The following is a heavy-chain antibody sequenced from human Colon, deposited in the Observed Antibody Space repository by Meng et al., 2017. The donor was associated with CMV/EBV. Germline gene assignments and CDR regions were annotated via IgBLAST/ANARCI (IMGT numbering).Heavy chain of an antibody. CDR3: ARDLGEGLQKGGEYYYGMDV. Sequence: SETLSLTCTVSGGSISSYYWSWIRQPPGKGLEWIGYIYYSGSTNYNPSLKSRVTISVDTSKNQFSLKLSSVTAADTAVYYCARDLGEGLQKGGEYYYGMDVWGQGTTVTVSS. CDR1: GGSISSYY. CDR2: IYYSGST. V-gene: IGHV4-59*01. D-gene: IGHD3-10*01. J-gene: IGHJ6*02.